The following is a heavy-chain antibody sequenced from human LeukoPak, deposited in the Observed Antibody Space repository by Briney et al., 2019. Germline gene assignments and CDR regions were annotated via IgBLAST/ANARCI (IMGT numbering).Heavy chain of an antibody. Sequence: SVKVSCKASGGTFSSYAISWVRQAPGQGLEWMGRIIPILGIANYAQKFQGRVTITADKSTSTAYMELSSPRSEDTAVYYCARAGPREYCSGGSCYGFDYWGQGTLVTVSS. CDR2: IIPILGIA. V-gene: IGHV1-69*04. J-gene: IGHJ4*02. CDR3: ARAGPREYCSGGSCYGFDY. D-gene: IGHD2-15*01. CDR1: GGTFSSYA.